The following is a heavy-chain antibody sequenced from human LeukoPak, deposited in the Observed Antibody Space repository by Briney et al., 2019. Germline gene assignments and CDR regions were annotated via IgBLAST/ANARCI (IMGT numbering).Heavy chain of an antibody. D-gene: IGHD3-10*01. V-gene: IGHV5-51*01. CDR3: ARPRGTMVRGVIGAFDI. CDR1: GYSFTSYW. Sequence: PGESLKISCKGSGYSFTSYWIGWVRQMPGKGLEWMGIIYPGDSDTRYSPSFQGQVTISADKSISTAYLQWSSLKASDTAMYYCARPRGTMVRGVIGAFDIWGQGTMVTVSS. CDR2: IYPGDSDT. J-gene: IGHJ3*02.